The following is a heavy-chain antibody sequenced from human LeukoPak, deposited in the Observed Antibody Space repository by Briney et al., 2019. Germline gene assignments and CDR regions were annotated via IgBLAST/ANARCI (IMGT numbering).Heavy chain of an antibody. D-gene: IGHD1-7*01. CDR2: ISISSSYM. CDR3: ARVNSRDWSFDL. J-gene: IGHJ2*01. V-gene: IGHV3-21*01. CDR1: GGSISSTT. Sequence: PSETLSLTCTVSGGSISSTTYYWGWIRQPPGKGLEWVSCISISSSYMHYADSAKGRFTISRDNAKNSLYLQMTSLRAEDTAVYYCARVNSRDWSFDLWGRGTQVAVSS.